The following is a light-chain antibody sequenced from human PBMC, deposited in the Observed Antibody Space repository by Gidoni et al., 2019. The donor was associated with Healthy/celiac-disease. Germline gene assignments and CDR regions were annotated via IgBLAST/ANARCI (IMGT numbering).Light chain of an antibody. CDR1: SSYVGGYTY. J-gene: IGLJ2*01. V-gene: IGLV2-14*01. Sequence: QSALTQPASVSGSPGQSITISCTGTSSYVGGYTYVSWYHQHPGKAPKLMIYDVSNRPSGVSNRFSGSKSGNTASLTISGLQAEDEADYYCSSYTSSSTLDVVFGGGTKLTVL. CDR3: SSYTSSSTLDVV. CDR2: DVS.